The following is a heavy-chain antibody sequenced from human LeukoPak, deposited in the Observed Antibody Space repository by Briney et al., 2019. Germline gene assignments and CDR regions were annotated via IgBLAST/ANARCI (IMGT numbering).Heavy chain of an antibody. V-gene: IGHV3-7*01. CDR3: ARAAYSSSWYEGPDAFDI. J-gene: IGHJ3*02. CDR2: IKQDGSEK. Sequence: PGGSLRLSCAASGFTFSSYWMSWVRQAPGKGLEWAANIKQDGSEKYCVDSVKGRFTISRDNAKNSLYLQMNSLRAEDTAVYYCARAAYSSSWYEGPDAFDIWGQGTMVTVSS. CDR1: GFTFSSYW. D-gene: IGHD6-13*01.